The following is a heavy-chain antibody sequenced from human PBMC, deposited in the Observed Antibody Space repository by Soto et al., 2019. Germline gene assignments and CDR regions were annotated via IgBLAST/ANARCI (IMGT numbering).Heavy chain of an antibody. CDR1: GFTFSSYS. D-gene: IGHD2-15*01. CDR3: ARDLSWVFDY. Sequence: GGSLRLSCAASGFTFSSYSMNWVRQAPGKGLEWVSYISSTSSTISYADSVKGRFTISRDNAKNSLYLQMNGLRAEDTAVYYCARDLSWVFDYWGQGALVTVSS. V-gene: IGHV3-48*01. CDR2: ISSTSSTI. J-gene: IGHJ4*02.